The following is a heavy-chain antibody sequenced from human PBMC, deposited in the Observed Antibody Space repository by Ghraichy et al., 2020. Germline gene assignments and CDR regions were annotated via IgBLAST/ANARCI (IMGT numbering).Heavy chain of an antibody. Sequence: LSLTCAASGFPFSGYAMTWVRQAPGKGLEWVSSITGGGGTTYYADSVKGRFIISRDNSKNTLYLQMNSLRAEDTAVYYCAKRGVATIKDFDYWGQGTLVTVSS. CDR2: ITGGGGTT. CDR3: AKRGVATIKDFDY. D-gene: IGHD5-12*01. CDR1: GFPFSGYA. J-gene: IGHJ4*02. V-gene: IGHV3-23*01.